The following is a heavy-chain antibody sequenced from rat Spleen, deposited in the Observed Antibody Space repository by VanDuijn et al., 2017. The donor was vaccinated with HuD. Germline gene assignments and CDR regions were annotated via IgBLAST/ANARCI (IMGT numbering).Heavy chain of an antibody. J-gene: IGHJ2*01. V-gene: IGHV5-31*01. D-gene: IGHD1-11*01. CDR3: ARGRAVTITTYYCDY. CDR1: GFTFSSYW. Sequence: EVQLVETGGGLVQPGRSLKLSCVASGFTFSSYWMYWIRQAPGKGLEWVASITNTGSSTYYSDSVKDRFSISRLNAESTLYLQMHSLRSEDTATYYCARGRAVTITTYYCDYWGQGVMVTVSS. CDR2: ITNTGSST.